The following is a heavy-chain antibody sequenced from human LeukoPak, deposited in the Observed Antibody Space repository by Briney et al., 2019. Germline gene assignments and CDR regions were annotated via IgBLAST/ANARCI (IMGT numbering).Heavy chain of an antibody. CDR3: ARGGGCSSTSCYLFFAFDF. V-gene: IGHV3-23*01. D-gene: IGHD2-2*01. J-gene: IGHJ3*01. CDR2: ISGSGGST. CDR1: GFTFSSYA. Sequence: GGSLRLSCAASGFTFSSYAMSWVRQAPGKGLEWVSAISGSGGSTYYADSVKGRFTISRDNSKNTLYLQMNSLRAEDTAVYYCARGGGCSSTSCYLFFAFDFWGQGTMVTVSS.